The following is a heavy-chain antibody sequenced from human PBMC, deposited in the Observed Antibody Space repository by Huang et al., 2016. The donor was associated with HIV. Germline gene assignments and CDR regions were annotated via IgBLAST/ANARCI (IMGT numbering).Heavy chain of an antibody. CDR2: INHSGTT. V-gene: IGHV4-34*01. D-gene: IGHD3-9*01. Sequence: QVHLQQWGAGLLKPSEALSLTCAVYGGSFRNYFWSWIRQPPGQGLEWMGEINHSGTTSYSPSRKSRVTISVDTSKNQFSLKLSSVTAADTAVYYCARVEINTLTGYFSSFDNWGQGTLVTVSS. J-gene: IGHJ4*02. CDR3: ARVEINTLTGYFSSFDN. CDR1: GGSFRNYF.